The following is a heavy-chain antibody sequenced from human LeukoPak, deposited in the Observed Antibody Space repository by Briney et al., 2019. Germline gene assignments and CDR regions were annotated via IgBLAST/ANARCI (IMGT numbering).Heavy chain of an antibody. Sequence: ASVKVSCKASGYTFTGYYMHWVRQAPGQGLEWMGWINPNSGNTGYAQKFQGRVTMTRNTSISTAYMELSSLRSEDTAVYYCARGYGGNSDYWGQGTPVTVSS. CDR1: GYTFTGYY. D-gene: IGHD4-23*01. CDR2: INPNSGNT. V-gene: IGHV1-8*02. CDR3: ARGYGGNSDY. J-gene: IGHJ4*02.